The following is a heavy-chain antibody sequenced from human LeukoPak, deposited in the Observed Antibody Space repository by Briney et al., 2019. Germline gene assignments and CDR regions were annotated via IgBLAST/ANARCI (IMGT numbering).Heavy chain of an antibody. CDR2: IYPVDSDT. CDR3: ARHSGAHSSSWYGAPFDY. V-gene: IGHV5-51*01. J-gene: IGHJ4*02. D-gene: IGHD6-13*01. CDR1: GYSFTSYW. Sequence: GESLKISCKGSGYSFTSYWIGWVRQMPGKGLEWMGIIYPVDSDTRYSPSFQGQVTISADKSISTAYLQWSSLKASDTAMYYCARHSGAHSSSWYGAPFDYWGQGTLVTVSS.